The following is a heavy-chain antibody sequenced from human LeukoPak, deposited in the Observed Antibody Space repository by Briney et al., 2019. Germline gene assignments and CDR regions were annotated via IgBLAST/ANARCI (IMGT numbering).Heavy chain of an antibody. CDR2: IFHSGST. CDR1: HYSISSGYY. V-gene: IGHV4-38-2*01. Sequence: SETLSLTCAVSHYSISSGYYWGWIRQPPGKGLEWIGSIFHSGSTYYNPSLKSRVTISVDTSKNQFSLNLSSVTAADTAVYYCTRARFGESPYFDYWGQGTLVTVSS. CDR3: TRARFGESPYFDY. D-gene: IGHD3-10*02. J-gene: IGHJ4*02.